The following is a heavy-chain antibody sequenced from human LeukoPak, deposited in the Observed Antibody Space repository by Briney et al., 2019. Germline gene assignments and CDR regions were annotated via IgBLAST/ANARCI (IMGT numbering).Heavy chain of an antibody. CDR3: ARVYSGIQRGAFDI. J-gene: IGHJ3*02. D-gene: IGHD1-26*01. V-gene: IGHV4-34*01. CDR1: GGSFSGYY. Sequence: PSETLSLTCAVYGGSFSGYYWSWIRQPPGKGLEWIGEINHSGSTNYNPSLKSRVTISVDTSKNQFSLKLSSVTAADTAVYYCARVYSGIQRGAFDIWGQGTMVTVSS. CDR2: INHSGST.